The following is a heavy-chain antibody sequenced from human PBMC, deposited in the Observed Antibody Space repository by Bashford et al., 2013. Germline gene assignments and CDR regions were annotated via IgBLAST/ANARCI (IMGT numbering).Heavy chain of an antibody. V-gene: IGHV3-49*04. D-gene: IGHD2/OR15-2a*01. CDR1: GFTFGDYA. CDR3: TRWGRPTSHRDY. Sequence: GGSLRLSCTTSGFTFGDYAMEWVRQAPGKGLEWVGFIRNKHDGGTTEYDASVKGRFTISRDDSKSIAYLQMNSLANEDTAAYYCTRWGRPTSHRDYWGQGTLVTVSS. CDR2: IRNKHDGGTT. J-gene: IGHJ4*02.